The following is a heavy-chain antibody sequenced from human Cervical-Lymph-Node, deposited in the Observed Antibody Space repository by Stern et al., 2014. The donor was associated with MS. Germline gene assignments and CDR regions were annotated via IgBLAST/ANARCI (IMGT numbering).Heavy chain of an antibody. CDR2: LNHSGST. J-gene: IGHJ6*02. D-gene: IGHD4-17*01. CDR3: ARDTVTTRRMDV. Sequence: QVQLQQWGAGLLTPSETLSLTCAVYGGSFSGYYWSWIRQPPGKGLEWIGELNHSGSTNYNPSLKSRVTISVETSKNQFSLKLSSVTAADTAVYYCARDTVTTRRMDVWGQGTTVTVSS. V-gene: IGHV4-34*01. CDR1: GGSFSGYY.